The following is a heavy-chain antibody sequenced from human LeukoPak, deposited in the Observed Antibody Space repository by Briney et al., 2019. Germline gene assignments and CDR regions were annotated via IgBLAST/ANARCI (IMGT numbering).Heavy chain of an antibody. CDR3: ARGNYYGSGATLKFYYFDY. D-gene: IGHD3-10*01. Sequence: GGSLRLPCAASGFTFSDYSMHWVRQASGKGLEWVADMSYDGNSKYYADSVKGRVTISRVNSKNTLYLQMNSLRADDTAVYYCARGNYYGSGATLKFYYFDYWGQGALVTVSS. CDR2: MSYDGNSK. CDR1: GFTFSDYS. J-gene: IGHJ4*02. V-gene: IGHV3-30*03.